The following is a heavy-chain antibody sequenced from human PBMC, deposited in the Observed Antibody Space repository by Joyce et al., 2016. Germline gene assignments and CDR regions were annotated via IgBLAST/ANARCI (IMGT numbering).Heavy chain of an antibody. CDR1: GFTFGDYV. J-gene: IGHJ1*01. V-gene: IGHV3-49*04. CDR3: AIGYCTGGVCYTGYFQH. CDR2: IRSNSYGATT. D-gene: IGHD2-8*02. Sequence: EVQLMESGGGLVQPGRSLRLSCTASGFTFGDYVVSWVRQAPGKELEWISFIRSNSYGATTQDAASVQDRVTISRDDSTNIAYLQMNSLKTEDTGVYYCAIGYCTGGVCYTGYFQHWGQGTLVTVSS.